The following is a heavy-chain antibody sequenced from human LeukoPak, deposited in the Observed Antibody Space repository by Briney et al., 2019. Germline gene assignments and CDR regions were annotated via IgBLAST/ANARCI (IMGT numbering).Heavy chain of an antibody. CDR1: GFTFSSYS. V-gene: IGHV3-21*01. Sequence: GGSLRPSCAASGFTFSSYSMNWVRQAPGKGLEWVSSISDSSGYLYYADSVKGRFTISGDNAKNSLYLQMNSLRAEDTAVYYCASRYVPAAYYMDVWGKGTTVTISS. D-gene: IGHD2-2*01. CDR3: ASRYVPAAYYMDV. CDR2: ISDSSGYL. J-gene: IGHJ6*03.